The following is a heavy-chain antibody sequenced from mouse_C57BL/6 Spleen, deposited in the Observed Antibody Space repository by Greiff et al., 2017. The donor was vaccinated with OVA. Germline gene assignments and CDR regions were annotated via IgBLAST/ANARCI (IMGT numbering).Heavy chain of an antibody. CDR3: GRKEGNYGSYYAMDY. D-gene: IGHD1-1*01. CDR1: GFSLTSYA. V-gene: IGHV2-9-1*01. J-gene: IGHJ4*01. CDR2: IWTGGGT. Sequence: QVQLQQSGPGLVAPSQSLSITCTVSGFSLTSYAISWVRQPPGKGLEWLGVIWTGGGTNYNSALKSRLSISKDNSKSQVFLKMNSRQTDRTARYDCGRKEGNYGSYYAMDYWGQGTSVTVSS.